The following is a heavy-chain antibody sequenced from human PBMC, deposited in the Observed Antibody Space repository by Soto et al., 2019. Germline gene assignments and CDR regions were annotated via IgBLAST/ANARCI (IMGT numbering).Heavy chain of an antibody. V-gene: IGHV4-31*03. J-gene: IGHJ4*02. Sequence: SETLSLTCTVSGGFISSDGYYWAWIRQHPGKGLEWIGYIYYSGSTYYNPSLKSRVTISVDTSKNQFSLKLSSVTAADTAVYYCAREIRRPRSPTDFCGQGPMVTGSS. D-gene: IGHD6-6*01. CDR1: GGFISSDGYY. CDR2: IYYSGST. CDR3: AREIRRPRSPTDF.